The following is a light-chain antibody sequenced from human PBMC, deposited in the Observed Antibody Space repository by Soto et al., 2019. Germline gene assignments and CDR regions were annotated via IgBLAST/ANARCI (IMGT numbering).Light chain of an antibody. V-gene: IGKV3-20*01. CDR3: QQYQSGHPIA. Sequence: ERSTLSCIASQSVSSKLAWFHQKPGQAPSLLIYGLSTRAICIPDRFSGSGSGTDFTLTISRLEPEDFALYYCQQYQSGHPIAFGQGTRLEI. CDR1: QSVSSK. CDR2: GLS. J-gene: IGKJ5*01.